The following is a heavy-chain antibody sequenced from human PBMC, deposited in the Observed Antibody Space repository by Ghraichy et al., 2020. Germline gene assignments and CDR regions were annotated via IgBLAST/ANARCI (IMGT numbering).Heavy chain of an antibody. D-gene: IGHD6-6*01. Sequence: LSLTCTVSGGSISSSHYYWAWIRQPPGKGLEWIGSIYYTGSTNYNPSLKSRVTISVDTSKNQFSLRLNSLTAADSAVYSCARDFSSAHYYYYGMDVWGPGTTVTVSS. V-gene: IGHV4-39*02. CDR1: GGSISSSHYY. J-gene: IGHJ6*02. CDR2: IYYTGST. CDR3: ARDFSSAHYYYYGMDV.